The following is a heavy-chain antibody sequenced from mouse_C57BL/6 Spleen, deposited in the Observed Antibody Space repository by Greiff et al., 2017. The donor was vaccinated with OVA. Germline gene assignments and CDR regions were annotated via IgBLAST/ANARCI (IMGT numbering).Heavy chain of an antibody. CDR3: AREWDYYGSSYDY. CDR1: GYTFTSYW. Sequence: QVHVKQPGAELVKPGASVKMSCKASGYTFTSYWITWVKQRPGQGLEWIGDIYPGSGSTNYNEKFKSKATLTVDTSSSTAYMQLSSLTSEDSAVYYCAREWDYYGSSYDYWGQGTTLTVSS. CDR2: IYPGSGST. D-gene: IGHD1-1*01. J-gene: IGHJ2*01. V-gene: IGHV1-55*01.